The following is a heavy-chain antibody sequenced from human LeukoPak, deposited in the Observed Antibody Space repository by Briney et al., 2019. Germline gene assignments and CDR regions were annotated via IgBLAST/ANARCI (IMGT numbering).Heavy chain of an antibody. CDR3: ARRINYYDSSGYYYVRYFDS. CDR1: GFTFSSYW. D-gene: IGHD3-22*01. Sequence: GGSLRLSCAASGFTFSSYWMYWVRQAPGKGPVWVARINTDGSSLNYADSVKGRFTISRDNTKNTLYLQMNSLGAEDTAVYYCARRINYYDSSGYYYVRYFDSWGQGTLVAVSS. V-gene: IGHV3-74*01. CDR2: INTDGSSL. J-gene: IGHJ4*02.